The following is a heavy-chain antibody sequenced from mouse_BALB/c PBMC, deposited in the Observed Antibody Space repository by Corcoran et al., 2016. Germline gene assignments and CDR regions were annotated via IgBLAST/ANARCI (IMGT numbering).Heavy chain of an antibody. CDR2: ILPGSGST. Sequence: QVQLQQSGAELMKPGASVKISCKATGYTFSSYWIEWVKQRPGHGLEWIGEILPGSGSTNYNEKFKGKATFTADTSSNTAYMQLSSLTSEDSAVYYCARRPSTPYYAMDYWGQGTSVTVSS. CDR1: GYTFSSYW. CDR3: ARRPSTPYYAMDY. J-gene: IGHJ4*01. V-gene: IGHV1-9*01.